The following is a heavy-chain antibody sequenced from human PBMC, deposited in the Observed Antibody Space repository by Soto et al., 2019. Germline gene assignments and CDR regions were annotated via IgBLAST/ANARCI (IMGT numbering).Heavy chain of an antibody. J-gene: IGHJ6*02. CDR1: GVSISNDVYY. CDR2: IYYTGST. Sequence: SETLSLTCTVSGVSISNDVYYWTWIRQYPGKGLEWVGYIYYTGSTYYNPSLTSRVMMSVDTSKNQFSLKLSSVTAADTAVYYCARDLPYGMDVWGQGTTVTISS. CDR3: ARDLPYGMDV. V-gene: IGHV4-31*02.